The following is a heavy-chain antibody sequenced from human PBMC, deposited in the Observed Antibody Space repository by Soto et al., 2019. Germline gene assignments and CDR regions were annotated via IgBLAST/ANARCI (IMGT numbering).Heavy chain of an antibody. V-gene: IGHV1-3*01. CDR2: INAGNGNT. J-gene: IGHJ4*02. D-gene: IGHD3-22*01. Sequence: ASVKVSCKASGDTFTSYAMHWVRQAPGQRLEWMGWINAGNGNTKYSQKFQGRVTITRDTSASTAYMELSSLRSEDTAVYYCATRYYYDSSGYYYDYWGQGTLVTVSS. CDR1: GDTFTSYA. CDR3: ATRYYYDSSGYYYDY.